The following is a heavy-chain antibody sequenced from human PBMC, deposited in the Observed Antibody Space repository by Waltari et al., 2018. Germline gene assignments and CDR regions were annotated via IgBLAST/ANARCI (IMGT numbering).Heavy chain of an antibody. CDR3: ARGESYYDFWSGLDAFDI. CDR2: INHSGST. Sequence: QVQLQQWGAGLLKPSETLSLTCAVYGGSFSGYYWSWIRQPPGRGLEWSGEINHSGSTNYNPSFKVRGTISVDTSKNQFSQKLSSVTAADTAVYYCARGESYYDFWSGLDAFDIWGQGTMVTVSS. CDR1: GGSFSGYY. D-gene: IGHD3-3*01. J-gene: IGHJ3*02. V-gene: IGHV4-34*01.